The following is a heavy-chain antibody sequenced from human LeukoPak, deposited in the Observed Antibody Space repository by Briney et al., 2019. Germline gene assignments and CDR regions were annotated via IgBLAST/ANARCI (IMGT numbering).Heavy chain of an antibody. CDR3: VKDRSIAAPNNHFFDS. J-gene: IGHJ4*02. V-gene: IGHV3-64D*06. CDR1: GFTFNRFY. D-gene: IGHD6-6*01. Sequence: GGSLRLSCSASGFTFNRFYLHWVRQAPGKGLEFVSHISSNGATTYYADSVKGRFTTSRDNSKNTLYLQMSSLRADDTAVYYCVKDRSIAAPNNHFFDSWGQGALVTVSS. CDR2: ISSNGATT.